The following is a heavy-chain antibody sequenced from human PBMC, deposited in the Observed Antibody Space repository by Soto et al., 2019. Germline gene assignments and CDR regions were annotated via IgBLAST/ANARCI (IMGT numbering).Heavy chain of an antibody. CDR2: ISYSGST. CDR3: ARGTSWQLPFDY. V-gene: IGHV4-59*01. Sequence: LSLTCTVSSDSISSYYWSWIRQPPGKRLEWIGYISYSGSTDYNPSLKSRVTISGDTSKNQFSLKVSSVTAADTAVYYCARGTSWQLPFDYWGQGTLVTVPS. D-gene: IGHD6-13*01. J-gene: IGHJ4*02. CDR1: SDSISSYY.